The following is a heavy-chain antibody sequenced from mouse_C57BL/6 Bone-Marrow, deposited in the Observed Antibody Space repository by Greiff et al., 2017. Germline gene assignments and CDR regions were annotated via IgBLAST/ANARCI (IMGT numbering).Heavy chain of an antibody. J-gene: IGHJ4*01. V-gene: IGHV1-15*01. CDR3: TREKKLLLRPLDY. D-gene: IGHD1-1*01. CDR1: GYTFTDYE. Sequence: QVQLQQSGAELVRPGASVTLSCKASGYTFTDYEMHWVKQTPVHGLEWIGAIDPETGGTAYNQKFKGKAILTADKSSSTAYMELRSLTSEDSAVYYCTREKKLLLRPLDYWGQGTSVTVSS. CDR2: IDPETGGT.